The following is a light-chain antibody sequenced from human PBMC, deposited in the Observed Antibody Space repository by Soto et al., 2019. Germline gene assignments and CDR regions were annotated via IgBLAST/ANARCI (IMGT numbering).Light chain of an antibody. CDR3: QQYDNSPGYT. Sequence: EIVLTQSPGTLSLSPGERATLSCRASQSVSSGDLAWYQQKPGQAPRLLIYATSSRAAGIPDRFSGSGSGTDFTLTISRLEPEDFAVYYCQQYDNSPGYTFGQGTKLEIK. J-gene: IGKJ2*01. CDR2: ATS. CDR1: QSVSSGD. V-gene: IGKV3-20*01.